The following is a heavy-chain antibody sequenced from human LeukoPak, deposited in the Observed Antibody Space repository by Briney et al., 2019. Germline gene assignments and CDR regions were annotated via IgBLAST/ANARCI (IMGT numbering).Heavy chain of an antibody. Sequence: ASVKVSCKASGYTFTSYTIHWVRQAPGQGLEWMGWISAYNGNTNYAQKLQGRVTMTTDTSTSTAYMELRSLRSDDTAVYYCARDGEGDFWSGYYTSYFDYWGQGTLVTVSS. CDR1: GYTFTSYT. D-gene: IGHD3-3*01. J-gene: IGHJ4*02. V-gene: IGHV1-18*01. CDR2: ISAYNGNT. CDR3: ARDGEGDFWSGYYTSYFDY.